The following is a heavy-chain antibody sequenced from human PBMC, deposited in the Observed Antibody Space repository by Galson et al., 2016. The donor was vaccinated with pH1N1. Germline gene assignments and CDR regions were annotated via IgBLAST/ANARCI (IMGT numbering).Heavy chain of an antibody. Sequence: SLKVSCKASGYTFIVYYMHWVRQAPGHGLEWMGWINPSNGATKYAQNFQGRVTLTRDTSINTADMERSSLTSDDTALYFCATGSGNSCFDSWGQGTLVTVSS. D-gene: IGHD3-10*01. CDR2: INPSNGAT. V-gene: IGHV1-2*02. CDR1: GYTFIVYY. CDR3: ATGSGNSCFDS. J-gene: IGHJ5*01.